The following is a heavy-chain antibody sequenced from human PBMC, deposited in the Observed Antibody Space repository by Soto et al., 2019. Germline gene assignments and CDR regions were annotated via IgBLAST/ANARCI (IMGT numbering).Heavy chain of an antibody. J-gene: IGHJ4*02. CDR2: IYYSGST. Sequence: SETLSLTCTVSGGSISSYYWSWIRQPPGKGLEWIGYIYYSGSTNYNPSLKSRVTISVDTSKNQFSLKLSSVTAADTAVYYCARHEEDYVWGSYSQLFDDWGQGTLVIVSS. CDR1: GGSISSYY. CDR3: ARHEEDYVWGSYSQLFDD. D-gene: IGHD3-16*01. V-gene: IGHV4-59*08.